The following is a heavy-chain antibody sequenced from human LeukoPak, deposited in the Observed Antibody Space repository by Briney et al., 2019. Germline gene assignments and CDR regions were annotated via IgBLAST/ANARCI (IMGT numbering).Heavy chain of an antibody. J-gene: IGHJ5*02. CDR1: GFTFSSYG. D-gene: IGHD3-22*01. CDR2: IWYDGSNK. CDR3: AKDNFVYDSSDNWFDP. Sequence: PGGSLGLSCAASGFTFSSYGMHWVRQAPGKGLEWVAVIWYDGSNKYYADSVKGRFTISRDNSKNTLYLQMNSLRAEDTAVYYCAKDNFVYDSSDNWFDPWGQGTLVTVSS. V-gene: IGHV3-33*06.